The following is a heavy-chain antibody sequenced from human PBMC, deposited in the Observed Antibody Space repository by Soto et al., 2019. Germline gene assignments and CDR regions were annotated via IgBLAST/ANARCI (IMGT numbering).Heavy chain of an antibody. CDR2: IIPIFGTA. J-gene: IGHJ4*02. CDR1: GGTFSSYA. D-gene: IGHD3-22*01. Sequence: ASVKVSCKASGGTFSSYAISWVRQAPGQGLEWMGGIIPIFGTANYAQKFQGRVTITADKSTSTAYMELSSLRSEDTAVYYCARGRSSGYNNAVDYWGQGTLVTVSS. CDR3: ARGRSSGYNNAVDY. V-gene: IGHV1-69*06.